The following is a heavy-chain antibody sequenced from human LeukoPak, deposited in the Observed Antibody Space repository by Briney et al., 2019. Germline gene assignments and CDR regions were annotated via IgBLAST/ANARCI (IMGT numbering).Heavy chain of an antibody. V-gene: IGHV7-4-1*02. D-gene: IGHD3-16*02. CDR2: INPNTGNP. Sequence: ASVKVSCKASGYTFTSYAPNWVRQAPGQGLEWMGWINPNTGNPTYAQGFTGRFVFSLDTSVSTAYLQISSLKAEDTAVYYCARAYQPLGGLSFPDYWGQGTLVTVSS. CDR3: ARAYQPLGGLSFPDY. J-gene: IGHJ4*02. CDR1: GYTFTSYA.